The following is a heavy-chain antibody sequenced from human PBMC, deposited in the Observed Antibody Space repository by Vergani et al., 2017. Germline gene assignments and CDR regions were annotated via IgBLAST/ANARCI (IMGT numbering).Heavy chain of an antibody. CDR1: GYTPTELS. V-gene: IGHV1-24*01. J-gene: IGHJ3*02. CDR3: ETAQPYCSGGSCHAFDI. Sequence: QVQLVQSGAEVKKPGASVKVSCKVSGYTPTELSMHWVRQAPGKGLEWMGGFDPEDGETIYAQKFQGRVTMTEDTSTNTAYMELSSLRSEDTAVYYCETAQPYCSGGSCHAFDIWGQGTMVTVSS. D-gene: IGHD2-15*01. CDR2: FDPEDGET.